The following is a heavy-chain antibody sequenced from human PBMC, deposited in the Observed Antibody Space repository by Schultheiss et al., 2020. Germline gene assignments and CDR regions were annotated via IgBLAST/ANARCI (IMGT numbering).Heavy chain of an antibody. CDR2: ISGSGGST. CDR3: ARNSGYDLDYYYYYMDV. V-gene: IGHV3-23*01. J-gene: IGHJ6*03. CDR1: GFTFSSYA. Sequence: GGSMRLSCAASGFTFSSYAMSWVRQAPGKGLEWVSAISGSGGSTYYADSVKGRFTISRDNSKNTLYLQMNSLRAEDTAVYYCARNSGYDLDYYYYYMDVWGTGTTVTVSS. D-gene: IGHD5-12*01.